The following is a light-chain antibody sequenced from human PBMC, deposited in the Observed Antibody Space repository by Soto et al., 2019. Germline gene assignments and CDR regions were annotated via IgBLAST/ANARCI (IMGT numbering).Light chain of an antibody. CDR3: ASYTSSSTSVI. J-gene: IGLJ2*01. CDR1: SSDVGGYKY. V-gene: IGLV2-14*01. CDR2: EVS. Sequence: QSALTQPASVSGSPGQSITISCTGTSSDVGGYKYVSWYQQHPDKAPKLIIFEVSNRPSGISSRFSGSKSGNTASLTISGRQDDDEADYYCASYTSSSTSVIFGRGTKLTVL.